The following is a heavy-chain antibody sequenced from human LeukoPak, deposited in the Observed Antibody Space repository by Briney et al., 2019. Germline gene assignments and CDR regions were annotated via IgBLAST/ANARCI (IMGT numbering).Heavy chain of an antibody. CDR3: VRVGSHSSGWDAFDI. CDR2: IGTAGDT. V-gene: IGHV3-13*01. CDR1: GFTFSSYD. D-gene: IGHD6-19*01. J-gene: IGHJ3*02. Sequence: GGSLRLSCAASGFTFSSYDMHWVRQATGKGLEWVSAIGTAGDTYYPGSVKGRFTISRENAKNSLYLQMNSLRAGGTAVYYCVRVGSHSSGWDAFDIWGQGTMVTVSS.